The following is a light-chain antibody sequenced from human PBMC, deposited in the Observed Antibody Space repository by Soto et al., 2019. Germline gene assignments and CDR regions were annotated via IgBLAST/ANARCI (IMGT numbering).Light chain of an antibody. CDR1: SSDIGGYNY. V-gene: IGLV2-14*01. CDR3: SSYTSSRAYV. J-gene: IGLJ1*01. Sequence: QSVLTQPASVSGSPGQSITISCTGTSSDIGGYNYVSWYQQYPGKAPNLIIYEVTNRPSGISYRFSGSKSGNTASLTISGLQAEDEADYYCSSYTSSRAYVFGIGTKLTVL. CDR2: EVT.